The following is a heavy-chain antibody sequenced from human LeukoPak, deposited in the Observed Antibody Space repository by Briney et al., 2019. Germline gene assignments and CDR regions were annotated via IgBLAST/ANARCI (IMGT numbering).Heavy chain of an antibody. CDR1: GFTFSSYA. CDR2: ISYDGSNK. D-gene: IGHD1-26*01. Sequence: GGSLRLSCAASGFTFSSYAMHWVRQAPGKGLEWVAVISYDGSNKYYADSVKGRFTISRDNSKNTLYLQMNSLKTEDTAVYYCILSGSYYTLRVYWGQGTLVTVSS. J-gene: IGHJ4*02. V-gene: IGHV3-30-3*01. CDR3: ILSGSYYTLRVY.